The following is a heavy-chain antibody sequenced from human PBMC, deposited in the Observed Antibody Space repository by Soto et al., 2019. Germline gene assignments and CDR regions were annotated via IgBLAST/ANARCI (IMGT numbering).Heavy chain of an antibody. CDR3: ARVVLTITRGAFDI. V-gene: IGHV4-4*02. CDR2: ISHSGTS. Sequence: QVQLQESGPGLVKPSGTLSLTCAVSGGSISSSHWWTWVRQSPGKGLEYIGEISHSGTSNSNPSLKSRVTLSVDKSKNHFSLTLTSVTAADTAVYYCARVVLTITRGAFDIWGQGTMVTVS. D-gene: IGHD3-9*01. CDR1: GGSISSSHW. J-gene: IGHJ3*02.